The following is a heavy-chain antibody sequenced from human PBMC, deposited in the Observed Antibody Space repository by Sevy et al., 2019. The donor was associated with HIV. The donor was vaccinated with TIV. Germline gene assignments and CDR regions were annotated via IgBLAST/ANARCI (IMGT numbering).Heavy chain of an antibody. V-gene: IGHV3-15*01. CDR3: TTDHRRDGIVVVPFEY. D-gene: IGHD2-15*01. J-gene: IGHJ4*02. CDR2: IRSKAGGGTT. CDR1: GFTFSNAW. Sequence: GGSLRLSCAASGFTFSNAWMSWVRQSPGKGLEWVGHIRSKAGGGTTDYATIVKGKFTISRDDSGDILYLQLNSLETEDTAVYYCTTDHRRDGIVVVPFEYWGQGTLVTVSS.